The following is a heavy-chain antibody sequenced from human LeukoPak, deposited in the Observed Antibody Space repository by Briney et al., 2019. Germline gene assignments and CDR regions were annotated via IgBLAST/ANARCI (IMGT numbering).Heavy chain of an antibody. CDR1: GFTFSSYA. Sequence: GGSLRLSCAASGFTFSSYAMSWVRQAPGKGLEWVSGISWNSGSIGYADSVKGRFTISRDNAKNSLYLQMNSLRAEDTALYYCAKDRYDSSGYQDYWGQGTLVTVSS. J-gene: IGHJ4*02. D-gene: IGHD3-22*01. V-gene: IGHV3-9*01. CDR3: AKDRYDSSGYQDY. CDR2: ISWNSGSI.